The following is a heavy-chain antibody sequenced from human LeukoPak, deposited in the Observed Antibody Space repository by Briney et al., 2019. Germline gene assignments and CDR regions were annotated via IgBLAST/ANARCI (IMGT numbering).Heavy chain of an antibody. CDR1: GYSFTSYW. V-gene: IGHV5-51*01. D-gene: IGHD2-15*01. CDR2: IYPGDSDT. CDR3: ARHEKGPKTCSGGSCYQYNWFDP. J-gene: IGHJ5*02. Sequence: NLGESLKISCKGSGYSFTSYWIGWVRQVPGKGLEWMGIIYPGDSDTRYSPSFQGQVTISADKSISTAYLQWSSLKASDTAMYYCARHEKGPKTCSGGSCYQYNWFDPWGQGTLVTVSS.